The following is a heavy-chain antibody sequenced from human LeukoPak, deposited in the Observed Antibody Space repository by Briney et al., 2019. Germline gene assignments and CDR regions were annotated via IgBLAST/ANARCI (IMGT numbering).Heavy chain of an antibody. CDR2: IYDSGNE. CDR3: ARQISDYYYYYMDV. J-gene: IGHJ6*03. CDR1: GGSISTSAFY. Sequence: KPSETLSLTCTASGGSISTSAFYWGWIRQPPGKGLEWIGSIYDSGNEFYNPSLKSRVTISADTSKNQFSLKLNSVTAADTAMYYCARQISDYYYYYMDVWGEGITVTVSS. V-gene: IGHV4-39*01. D-gene: IGHD2/OR15-2a*01.